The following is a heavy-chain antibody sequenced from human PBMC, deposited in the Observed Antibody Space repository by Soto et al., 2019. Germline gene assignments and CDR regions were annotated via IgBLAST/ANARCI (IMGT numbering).Heavy chain of an antibody. Sequence: GGSLRLSCAASGFTFSSYEMNWVRQAPGKGLEWVSYISSSGSTIYYADSVKGRFTISRDNSKNSLYLQMNSLRAEDTAVYYCASLPDYFDXWGQGTLVTVSX. CDR1: GFTFSSYE. CDR3: ASLPDYFDX. V-gene: IGHV3-48*03. CDR2: ISSSGSTI. J-gene: IGHJ4*02.